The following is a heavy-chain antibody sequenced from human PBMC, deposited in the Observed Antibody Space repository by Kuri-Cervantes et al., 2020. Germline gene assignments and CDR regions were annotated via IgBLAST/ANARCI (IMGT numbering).Heavy chain of an antibody. V-gene: IGHV1-69*13. D-gene: IGHD3-10*01. J-gene: IGHJ6*02. Sequence: SVKVSCKASGGTFSSYAISWVRQAPGQGLEWMGGIIPMFDTTEYAQKFQGRVTITADESTSTAYMELSSLRSEDTAVYYCARATPRITMVDYGMDVWGQGTTVTVSS. CDR3: ARATPRITMVDYGMDV. CDR1: GGTFSSYA. CDR2: IIPMFDTT.